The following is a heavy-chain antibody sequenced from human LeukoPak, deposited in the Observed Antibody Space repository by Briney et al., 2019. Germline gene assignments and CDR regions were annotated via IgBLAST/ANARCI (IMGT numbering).Heavy chain of an antibody. Sequence: PGGSLRLSCVASGFIFSTYGMSWVRRAPEKGLEWVSGISWNSGSIGYADSVKGRFTISRDNAKNSLYLQMNSLRAEDTALYYCAKSGYSSGWLNWFDPWGQGTLVTVSS. CDR1: GFIFSTYG. CDR2: ISWNSGSI. CDR3: AKSGYSSGWLNWFDP. J-gene: IGHJ5*02. V-gene: IGHV3-9*01. D-gene: IGHD6-19*01.